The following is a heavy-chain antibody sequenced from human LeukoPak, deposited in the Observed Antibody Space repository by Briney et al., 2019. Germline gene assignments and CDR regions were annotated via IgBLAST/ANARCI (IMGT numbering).Heavy chain of an antibody. CDR1: GFTFSSYS. CDR3: ARDQWLAPDY. CDR2: ISSSSSYI. J-gene: IGHJ4*02. V-gene: IGHV3-21*01. D-gene: IGHD6-19*01. Sequence: GESLKISCAASGFTFSSYSMNWVRQAPGKGLEWVSSISSSSSYIYYADSVKGRFTISRDNAKNSLYLQMNSLRAEDTAVYYCARDQWLAPDYWGQGTLVTVSS.